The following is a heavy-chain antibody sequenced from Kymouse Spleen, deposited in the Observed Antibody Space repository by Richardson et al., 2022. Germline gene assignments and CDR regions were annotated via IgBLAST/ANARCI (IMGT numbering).Heavy chain of an antibody. J-gene: IGHJ3*02. Sequence: QVQLQQWGAGLLKPSETLSLTCAVYGGSFSGYYWSWIRQPPGKGLEWIGEINHSGSTNYNPSLKSRVTISVDTSKNQFSLKLSSVTAADTAVYYCARLAASSADAFDIWGQGTMVTVSS. V-gene: IGHV4-34*01. CDR2: INHSGST. CDR3: ARLAASSADAFDI. CDR1: GGSFSGYY. D-gene: IGHD6-13*01.